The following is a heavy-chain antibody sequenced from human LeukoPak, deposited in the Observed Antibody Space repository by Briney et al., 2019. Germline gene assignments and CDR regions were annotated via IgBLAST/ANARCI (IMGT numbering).Heavy chain of an antibody. D-gene: IGHD2-2*01. J-gene: IGHJ3*02. CDR3: ARGGCSSTSCYAVLDAFDI. V-gene: IGHV4-61*01. CDR1: GGSVSSGSYY. Sequence: SETLSLTCTVSGGSVSSGSYYWSWIRQPPGKGLEWIGYIYYSGSTNYNPSLESRVTISVDTSKNQFSLKLSSVTAADTAVYYCARGGCSSTSCYAVLDAFDIWGQGTMVTVSS. CDR2: IYYSGST.